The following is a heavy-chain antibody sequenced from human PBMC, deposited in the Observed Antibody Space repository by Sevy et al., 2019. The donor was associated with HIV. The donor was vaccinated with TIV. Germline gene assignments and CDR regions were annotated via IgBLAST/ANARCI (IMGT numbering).Heavy chain of an antibody. Sequence: ASVKVSCKVSGYTLTKLSMHWVRQAPGKGPEWMGTFDPEDGETIYAQKFQVRVTMTEDTSTDTAYMELSSLRSEDTAVYYCATTKDYYDNSGYPFDDWGQGTLATVSS. J-gene: IGHJ4*02. CDR1: GYTLTKLS. CDR2: FDPEDGET. D-gene: IGHD3-22*01. CDR3: ATTKDYYDNSGYPFDD. V-gene: IGHV1-24*01.